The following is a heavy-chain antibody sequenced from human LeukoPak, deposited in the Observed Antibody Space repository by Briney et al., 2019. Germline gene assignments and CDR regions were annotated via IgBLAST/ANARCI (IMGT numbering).Heavy chain of an antibody. CDR3: ARDSKGIGDY. CDR2: ISSSSSAI. J-gene: IGHJ4*02. V-gene: IGHV3-48*02. CDR1: GFTFSSYS. D-gene: IGHD3-10*01. Sequence: GSLLLSCAASGFTFSSYSMNWVRRAPGKGLEWVSYISSSSSAIYYAASVKGRFTISRDNAKNSLYLQMTSLRDEDTAVYYCARDSKGIGDYWGQGTLVTVSS.